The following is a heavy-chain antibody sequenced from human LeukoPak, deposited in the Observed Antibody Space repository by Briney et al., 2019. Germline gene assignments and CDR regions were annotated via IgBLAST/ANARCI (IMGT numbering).Heavy chain of an antibody. CDR2: IYYSGSS. J-gene: IGHJ6*03. CDR1: GGSISSYY. Sequence: SETLSLTCTVSGGSISSYYWSWIRQPPGKGLEWIGYIYYSGSSNYNPSLKSRVTISVDTSKNQFSLKLSSVTAADTAVYYCARGAAAGSHMDVWGKGTTVTVSS. V-gene: IGHV4-59*08. D-gene: IGHD6-13*01. CDR3: ARGAAAGSHMDV.